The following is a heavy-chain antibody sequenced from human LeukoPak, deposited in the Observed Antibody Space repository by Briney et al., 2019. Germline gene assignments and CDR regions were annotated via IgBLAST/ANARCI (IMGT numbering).Heavy chain of an antibody. D-gene: IGHD1-26*01. J-gene: IGHJ5*02. Sequence: GESLKISCQGSGSSFTSYWIGGVRQMPGKGLEWMGIIYPGDSDTRYSPSFQGQVTISADKSIGTAYLQWSSLKASDTAMYYCARLVGATGWFDPWGQGTLVTVSS. CDR3: ARLVGATGWFDP. CDR1: GSSFTSYW. V-gene: IGHV5-51*01. CDR2: IYPGDSDT.